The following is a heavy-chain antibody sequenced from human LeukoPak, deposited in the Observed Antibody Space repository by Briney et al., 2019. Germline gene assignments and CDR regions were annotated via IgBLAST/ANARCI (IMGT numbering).Heavy chain of an antibody. D-gene: IGHD1-1*01. V-gene: IGHV3-33*06. Sequence: HPGGSLRLSCAASGFTFSSYGMHWVRQAPGKGLEWVAVIWYDGSNKYYADSVKGRFTISRDNSKNTLYLQMNSLRAEDTAIYYCTKDRNNWNDAEFDYWGQGTLVTVSS. CDR2: IWYDGSNK. CDR1: GFTFSSYG. J-gene: IGHJ4*02. CDR3: TKDRNNWNDAEFDY.